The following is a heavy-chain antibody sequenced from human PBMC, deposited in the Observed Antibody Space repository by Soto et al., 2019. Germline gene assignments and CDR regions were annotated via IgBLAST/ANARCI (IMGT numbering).Heavy chain of an antibody. Sequence: QVPLVQSGAEVKKPGSSVKVSCKASGGTFSSYAISWVRQAPGQGLEWMGGIIPIFGTANYAQKFQGRVTITADESTSTAYMELSSLRSEDTAVYYCARVSQDGLAAAGSRRDYYYYGMDVWGQGTTVTVSS. CDR2: IIPIFGTA. J-gene: IGHJ6*02. CDR1: GGTFSSYA. V-gene: IGHV1-69*01. D-gene: IGHD6-13*01. CDR3: ARVSQDGLAAAGSRRDYYYYGMDV.